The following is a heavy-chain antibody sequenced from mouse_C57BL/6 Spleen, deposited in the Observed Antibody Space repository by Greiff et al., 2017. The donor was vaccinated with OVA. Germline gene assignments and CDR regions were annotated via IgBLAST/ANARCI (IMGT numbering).Heavy chain of an antibody. CDR1: GYSFTGYY. Sequence: VQLQPSGPELVKPGASVKISCKASGYSFTGYYMNWVKQSPEKSLEWIGEINPSTGGTTYNQKFKAKATLTVDKSSSTAYMQLKSLTSEDSAVYYCARREVDYDYGAWFAYWGQGTLVTVSA. CDR3: ARREVDYDYGAWFAY. J-gene: IGHJ3*01. CDR2: INPSTGGT. D-gene: IGHD2-4*01. V-gene: IGHV1-42*01.